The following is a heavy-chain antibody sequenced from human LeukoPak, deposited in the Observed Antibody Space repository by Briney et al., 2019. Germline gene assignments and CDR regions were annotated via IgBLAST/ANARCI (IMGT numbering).Heavy chain of an antibody. D-gene: IGHD4-17*01. CDR2: IGGSGGTT. CDR3: SKDRGGTYGDYFDY. J-gene: IGHJ4*02. CDR1: GFTFRSYA. Sequence: GGSLRLSCAASGFTFRSYAMTWVRQSPGKGLEWVSAIGGSGGTTYYADSVKGRFTIPRDNSKNTLYLQMNSLRAEDTAVYYCSKDRGGTYGDYFDYWGQGTLVTVSS. V-gene: IGHV3-23*01.